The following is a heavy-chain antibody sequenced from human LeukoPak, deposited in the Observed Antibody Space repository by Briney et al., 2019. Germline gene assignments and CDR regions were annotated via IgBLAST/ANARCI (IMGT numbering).Heavy chain of an antibody. CDR2: IIPIFGIA. D-gene: IGHD6-13*01. J-gene: IGHJ4*02. CDR1: GGTFSSYA. Sequence: GASVKVSCKASGGTFSSYAISWVRQAPGQGLEWMGRIIPIFGIANYAQKFQGRVTITADKSTSTAYMELTSLRSEDTAVYYCASATAYSSSWHPDLYFDYWGQGTLVTVSS. V-gene: IGHV1-69*04. CDR3: ASATAYSSSWHPDLYFDY.